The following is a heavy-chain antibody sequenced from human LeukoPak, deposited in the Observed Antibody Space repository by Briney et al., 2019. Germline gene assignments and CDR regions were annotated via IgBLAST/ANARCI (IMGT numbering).Heavy chain of an antibody. V-gene: IGHV4-30-4*01. J-gene: IGHJ4*02. CDR2: IYYSGST. D-gene: IGHD3-3*01. CDR3: ARDLPPFGGYFDY. CDR1: GGSISSGDYY. Sequence: SETLSLTCTVSGGSISSGDYYWSWIRQPPGKGLERIGYIYYSGSTYYNPSLKSRVTISVDTSKNQFSLKLSSVTAADTAVYYCARDLPPFGGYFDYWGQGTLVTVSS.